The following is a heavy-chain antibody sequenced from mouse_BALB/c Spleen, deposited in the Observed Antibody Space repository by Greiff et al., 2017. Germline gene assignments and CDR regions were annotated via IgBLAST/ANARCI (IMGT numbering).Heavy chain of an antibody. CDR1: GYTFTSYW. CDR3: TDGYYAMDY. CDR2: IYPGSGST. J-gene: IGHJ4*01. V-gene: IGHV1S22*01. D-gene: IGHD2-3*01. Sequence: LKQPGSELVRPGASVKLSCKASGYTFTSYWMHWVKQRPGQGLEWIGNIYPGSGSTNYDEKFKSKATLTVDTSSSTAYMQLSSLTSEDSAVYYCTDGYYAMDYWGQGTSVTVSS.